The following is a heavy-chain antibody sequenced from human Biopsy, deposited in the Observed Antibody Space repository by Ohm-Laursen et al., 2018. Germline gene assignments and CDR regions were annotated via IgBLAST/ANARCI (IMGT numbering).Heavy chain of an antibody. J-gene: IGHJ4*02. Sequence: ASVKVSCKASGYKFTSYGMSWVRQAPGQGFEWMGRISGYNGNPNYAQKFQGRITMTIDAATSTGYMDLRSLKSDDTAVYYCARIAAAGWDDYWGQGTLVTVSS. CDR3: ARIAAAGWDDY. CDR2: ISGYNGNP. V-gene: IGHV1-18*01. D-gene: IGHD6-25*01. CDR1: GYKFTSYG.